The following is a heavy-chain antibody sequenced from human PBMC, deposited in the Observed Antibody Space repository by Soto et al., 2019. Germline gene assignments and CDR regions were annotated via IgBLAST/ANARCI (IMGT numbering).Heavy chain of an antibody. CDR3: ATLGGKPGYLTGTNRGGN. V-gene: IGHV1-69*13. J-gene: IGHJ4*02. Sequence: SVKVSCKASGGTFSSYAISWVRQAPGQGLEWMGGIIPILGTANYAQKFQGRVTITADESTSTAYMGLSSLRSEDTAVYYCATLGGKPGYLTGTNRGGNWGQGTLVTVSS. D-gene: IGHD1-20*01. CDR1: GGTFSSYA. CDR2: IIPILGTA.